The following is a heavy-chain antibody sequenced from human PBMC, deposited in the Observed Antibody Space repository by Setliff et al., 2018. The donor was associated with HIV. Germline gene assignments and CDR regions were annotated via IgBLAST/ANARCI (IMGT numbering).Heavy chain of an antibody. V-gene: IGHV4-38-2*01. CDR3: ATQGLTVPIPGGYFQH. J-gene: IGHJ1*01. CDR2: IYRSGST. CDR1: DYSITSGYY. D-gene: IGHD2-21*02. Sequence: PSETLSLTCGLSDYSITSGYYWGWIRQPPGKGLEWIGSIYRSGSTYDKPSLKSRVTISFDTSKNQFSLILTSVTAADPAVYYCATQGLTVPIPGGYFQHWGPGILVTVSS.